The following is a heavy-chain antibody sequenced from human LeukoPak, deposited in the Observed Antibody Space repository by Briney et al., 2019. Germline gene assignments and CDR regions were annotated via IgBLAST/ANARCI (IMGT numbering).Heavy chain of an antibody. Sequence: GASVKDSCKASGGTFSSYAILWVRQAPGQGLEWMGRIIPILCIPNYAQKFQGRVTITADRSTSTAYMEMSSLRSEERAVYDCATEPYYYDSSGYGKGMNVWGRGTTVTVS. D-gene: IGHD3-22*01. CDR3: ATEPYYYDSSGYGKGMNV. J-gene: IGHJ6*02. CDR1: GGTFSSYA. V-gene: IGHV1-69*04. CDR2: IIPILCIP.